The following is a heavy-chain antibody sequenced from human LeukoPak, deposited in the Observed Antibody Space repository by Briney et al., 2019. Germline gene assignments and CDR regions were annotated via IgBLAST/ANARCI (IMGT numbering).Heavy chain of an antibody. D-gene: IGHD5-24*01. CDR3: ARDSRDGYNKDAFDM. CDR1: GGSFSDYY. Sequence: SETLSLTCVVYGGSFSDYYWSWIRQPPGKGLEWIGEINHSGSTNYNPSLKSQVTISGDTPKNQFSLKLSSVTAADTAVYYCARDSRDGYNKDAFDMWGQGTMVTVSS. CDR2: INHSGST. J-gene: IGHJ3*02. V-gene: IGHV4-34*01.